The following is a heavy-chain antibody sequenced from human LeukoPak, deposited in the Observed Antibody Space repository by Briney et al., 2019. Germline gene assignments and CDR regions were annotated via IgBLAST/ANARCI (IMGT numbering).Heavy chain of an antibody. D-gene: IGHD3-22*01. V-gene: IGHV3-23*01. CDR3: AKVHYYYDSSGYYWDY. CDR1: GFTFSSYA. CDR2: ISGSGGST. J-gene: IGHJ4*02. Sequence: GGSLRLSCAASGFTFSSYAMSWVRRAPGKGLEWVSAISGSGGSTYYADSVKGRFTISRDNSKNTLYLQMNSLRAEDTAVYYCAKVHYYYDSSGYYWDYWGQGTLVTVSS.